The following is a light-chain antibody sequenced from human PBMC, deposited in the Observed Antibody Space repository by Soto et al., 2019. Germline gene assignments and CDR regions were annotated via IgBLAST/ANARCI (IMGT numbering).Light chain of an antibody. V-gene: IGLV3-21*02. J-gene: IGLJ1*01. CDR2: DDT. CDR3: QVWDGRGFQGV. Sequence: SYALTQPPSVSVAPGQTASIACGGDSIGSKSVNWYQQRPGQAPVVVVYDDTDRPTGIPERFSGSNSGNTATLTITRVEAGDEADYYCQVWDGRGFQGVFGPGTKVTVL. CDR1: SIGSKS.